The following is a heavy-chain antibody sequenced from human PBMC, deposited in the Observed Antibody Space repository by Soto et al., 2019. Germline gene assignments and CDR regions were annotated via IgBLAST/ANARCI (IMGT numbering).Heavy chain of an antibody. CDR1: GFTFSTSA. D-gene: IGHD2-2*01. V-gene: IGHV3-23*01. J-gene: IGHJ6*02. CDR3: AKDVVYCSSTGCYDFYAMDV. CDR2: ISGSGGTT. Sequence: EVQLLESGGGLVQPGGSLRLSCTASGFTFSTSAMNWVRQAPGKGLEWVSGISGSGGTTYYADSVEGRFAISRDNSKNTVYLQMNSLRAEDTAVYYCAKDVVYCSSTGCYDFYAMDVWGQGTTVTVSS.